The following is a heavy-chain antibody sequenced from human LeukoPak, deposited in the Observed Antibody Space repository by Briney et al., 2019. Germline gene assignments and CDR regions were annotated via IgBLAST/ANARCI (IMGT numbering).Heavy chain of an antibody. V-gene: IGHV4-61*03. CDR3: ARSQNYYGSGDH. Sequence: ASETLSLTCTVSGGSVSNGNYYWSWLRQPPGKALEWIGYIYYTGSTYYNPSLEGRVTISVDTSKNHFSVKLSSVTAADTAVYYCARSQNYYGSGDHWSQGTLVTVSS. J-gene: IGHJ4*02. CDR1: GGSVSNGNYY. CDR2: IYYTGST. D-gene: IGHD3-10*01.